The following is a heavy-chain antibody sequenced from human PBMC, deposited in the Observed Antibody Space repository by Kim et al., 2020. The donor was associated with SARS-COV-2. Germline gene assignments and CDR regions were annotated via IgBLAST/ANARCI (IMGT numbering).Heavy chain of an antibody. CDR2: INHSGST. CDR3: ARVKTRPRSWYRIDY. D-gene: IGHD6-13*01. J-gene: IGHJ4*02. Sequence: SETLSLTCAVYGGSFSGYYWSWIRQPPGKGLEWIGEINHSGSTNYNPSLKSRVTISVDTSKNQFSLKLSSVTSADTAVYYCARVKTRPRSWYRIDYWGQGTLVTVSS. V-gene: IGHV4-34*01. CDR1: GGSFSGYY.